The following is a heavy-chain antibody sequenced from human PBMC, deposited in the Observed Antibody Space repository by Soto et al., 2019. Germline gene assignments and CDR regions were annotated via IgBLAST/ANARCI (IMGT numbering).Heavy chain of an antibody. CDR1: GGSISSGGYS. Sequence: QLQLQESGSGLVKPSQTLSLTCAVSGGSISSGGYSWSWIRQPPGKGLEWIGYIYHSGSTYYNPSLKSRVHNSGDRFQNQFFLEVSFGAAGGTAGFYWARVPGYWGQGNLGTVSS. J-gene: IGHJ4*02. CDR3: ARVPGY. V-gene: IGHV4-30-2*01. CDR2: IYHSGST.